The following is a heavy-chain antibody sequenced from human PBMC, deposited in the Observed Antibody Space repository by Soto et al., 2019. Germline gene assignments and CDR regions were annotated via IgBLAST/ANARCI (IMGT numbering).Heavy chain of an antibody. V-gene: IGHV3-7*03. CDR1: GFIFSAYW. D-gene: IGHD2-2*01. CDR2: IKGGGSGK. J-gene: IGHJ4*02. Sequence: GGSLRLSCEASGFIFSAYWMSWVRQAPGKGLEWVANIKGGGSGKNYVDSVKGRFTISRDNSKNTLYLQMNSLRAEDTAVYYCAKDRTTVVPAAIGYWGQGTLVTVSS. CDR3: AKDRTTVVPAAIGY.